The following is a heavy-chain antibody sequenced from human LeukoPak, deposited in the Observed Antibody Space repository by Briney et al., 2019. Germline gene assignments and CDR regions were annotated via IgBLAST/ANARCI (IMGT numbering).Heavy chain of an antibody. CDR2: IDSDDGST. J-gene: IGHJ3*02. CDR1: GFTFSRDW. D-gene: IGHD3-10*01. CDR3: ARDRFRAVHAFDI. V-gene: IGHV3-74*01. Sequence: GGSLRLSCAASGFTFSRDWMHWVRQVPGKGLVWVSRIDSDDGSTSYADSVRGRFTISRDNAKNSLYLQMNSLRAEDTAVYYCARDRFRAVHAFDIWGQGTMVTVSS.